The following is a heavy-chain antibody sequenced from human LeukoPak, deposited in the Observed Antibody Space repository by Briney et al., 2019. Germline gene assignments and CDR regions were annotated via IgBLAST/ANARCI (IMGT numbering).Heavy chain of an antibody. Sequence: ASVKVSCKASGGTFSIYTISWVRQAPGQGGEWMGRIIPILGIANYTQKFQGRVTITADKSTSTAYMELSSLRSEDTAVYYCARDCSSTSCYSPDAFDIWGQGTMVTVSS. D-gene: IGHD2-2*02. CDR2: IIPILGIA. J-gene: IGHJ3*02. CDR3: ARDCSSTSCYSPDAFDI. V-gene: IGHV1-69*10. CDR1: GGTFSIYT.